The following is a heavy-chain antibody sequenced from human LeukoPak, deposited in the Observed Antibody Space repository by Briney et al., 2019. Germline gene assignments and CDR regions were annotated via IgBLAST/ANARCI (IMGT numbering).Heavy chain of an antibody. V-gene: IGHV3-23*01. D-gene: IGHD2-15*01. CDR1: GFSFSSYA. Sequence: GGSLRLSCAASGFSFSSYAMSWVRQAPGKGLEWVSGIGGSGGSTYYADSVKGRFTISRDNSKNTLYVQMNSLRAEDTAVYYCAKARGFCSGGSCYNPFDPWGQGTLVTVSS. CDR3: AKARGFCSGGSCYNPFDP. J-gene: IGHJ5*02. CDR2: IGGSGGST.